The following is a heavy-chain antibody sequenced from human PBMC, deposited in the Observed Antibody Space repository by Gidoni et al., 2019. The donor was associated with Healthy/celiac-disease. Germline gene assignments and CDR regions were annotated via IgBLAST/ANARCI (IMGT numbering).Heavy chain of an antibody. CDR3: ARAGSYQGAYYYYGMDV. J-gene: IGHJ6*02. CDR1: GFTFSSYG. D-gene: IGHD1-26*01. CDR2: IWYDGSNK. Sequence: QVQLVESGGGVVQPGRSLRLPCAASGFTFSSYGMHWVRQAPGKGLEWVAVIWYDGSNKYYADSVKGRFTISRDNSKNTRYLQMNSLRAEDTAVYYCARAGSYQGAYYYYGMDVWGQGTTVTVSS. V-gene: IGHV3-33*01.